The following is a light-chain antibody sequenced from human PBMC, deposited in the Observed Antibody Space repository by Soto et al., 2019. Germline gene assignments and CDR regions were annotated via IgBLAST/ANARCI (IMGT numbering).Light chain of an antibody. J-gene: IGKJ3*01. CDR3: QQSYSTPPRFT. CDR1: QSISSY. CDR2: AAS. Sequence: DIQMTQSPSSLSASVGDRVTITCRASQSISSYLNWYQQKPGKAPKLLIYAASSLQSGVPSRFSGSGSGTDFTLTISSLQPEDFATYYCQQSYSTPPRFTFCPGTKVDIK. V-gene: IGKV1-39*01.